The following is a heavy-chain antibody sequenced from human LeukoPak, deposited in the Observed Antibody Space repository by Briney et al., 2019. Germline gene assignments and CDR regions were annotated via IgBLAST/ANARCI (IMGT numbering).Heavy chain of an antibody. Sequence: PSETLSLTCTVSDDSISVYYRGWIRQPPGKGLEWIGYFYNSGRSTYNPSLKSRVTISADTSKNHFSLKLNSVTTADTAVYYCTRGAGWLIDYWGQGTLVTVSS. J-gene: IGHJ4*02. V-gene: IGHV4-59*01. CDR3: TRGAGWLIDY. CDR1: DDSISVYY. CDR2: FYNSGRS. D-gene: IGHD3-16*01.